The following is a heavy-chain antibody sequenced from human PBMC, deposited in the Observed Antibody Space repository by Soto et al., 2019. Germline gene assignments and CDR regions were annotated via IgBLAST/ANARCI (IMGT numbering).Heavy chain of an antibody. V-gene: IGHV4-31*03. J-gene: IGHJ4*02. CDR1: GGSISSGGYY. Sequence: PSETLSLTCTVSGGSISSGGYYWSWIRQHPGKGLEWIGYIYYSGSTYYNPSLKSRVTISVDTSKNQFSLKLSSVTAADTAVYYCARAADPFRGYCSSTSCYAVDPFDYWGQGTLVTVSS. D-gene: IGHD2-2*01. CDR2: IYYSGST. CDR3: ARAADPFRGYCSSTSCYAVDPFDY.